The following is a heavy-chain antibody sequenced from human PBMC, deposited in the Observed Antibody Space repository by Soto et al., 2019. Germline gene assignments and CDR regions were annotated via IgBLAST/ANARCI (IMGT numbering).Heavy chain of an antibody. CDR1: GGTFSSYA. J-gene: IGHJ4*02. CDR2: IIPIFGSA. Sequence: QVQLVQSGAEVKKPGSSVKVSCKASGGTFSSYAISWVRQAPGQGLEWMGGIIPIFGSANYAQDFQGRVTITADTSTSTVYMELSSLRSEDTAVYYWAREVVTTIPGYQYFDYWGQGTLVTVSS. V-gene: IGHV1-69*06. CDR3: AREVVTTIPGYQYFDY. D-gene: IGHD2-21*02.